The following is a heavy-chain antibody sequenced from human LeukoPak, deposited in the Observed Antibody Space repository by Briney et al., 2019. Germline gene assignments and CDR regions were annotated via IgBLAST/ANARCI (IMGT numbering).Heavy chain of an antibody. CDR3: ARIHLTYSGYDFFDS. D-gene: IGHD5-12*01. V-gene: IGHV3-21*01. CDR2: MTCLGAHT. J-gene: IGHJ4*02. CDR1: GFNFSDHS. Sequence: GGSLRLSCAASGFNFSDHSMSWVRQVPGKGLEWVSSMTCLGAHTYYADSVKGRFTISRDNANNSLYLQANSLRGEDTAIYYCARIHLTYSGYDFFDSWGQGALVTVSP.